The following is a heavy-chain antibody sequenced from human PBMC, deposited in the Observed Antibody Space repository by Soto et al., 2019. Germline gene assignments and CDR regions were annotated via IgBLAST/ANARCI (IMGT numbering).Heavy chain of an antibody. D-gene: IGHD2-2*01. CDR1: GGTFSSYA. Sequence: QVQLVQSGVEVKKPGSSVKVSCKASGGTFSSYAISWVRQAPGQGLEWMGGIIPISGTANYAQKFQGRVTITADESTSTAYMELSSLRSEDTAVYYCARSQGSSTSLEIYYYYYYGMDVWGQGTTVTVSS. V-gene: IGHV1-69*01. CDR2: IIPISGTA. CDR3: ARSQGSSTSLEIYYYYYYGMDV. J-gene: IGHJ6*02.